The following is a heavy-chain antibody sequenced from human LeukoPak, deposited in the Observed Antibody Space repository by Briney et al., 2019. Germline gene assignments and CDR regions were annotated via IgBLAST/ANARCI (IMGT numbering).Heavy chain of an antibody. CDR2: IYTSGST. D-gene: IGHD3-22*01. Sequence: SETLSLTCTVSGGSISSYYWSWIRQPAGKGLEWIGRIYTSGSTNYNPSLKSRVTISVDTSKNQFSLKLSSVTAADAAVYYCARDYYDSSGYPHYYYYYYMDVWGKGTTVTISS. CDR1: GGSISSYY. CDR3: ARDYYDSSGYPHYYYYYYMDV. V-gene: IGHV4-4*07. J-gene: IGHJ6*03.